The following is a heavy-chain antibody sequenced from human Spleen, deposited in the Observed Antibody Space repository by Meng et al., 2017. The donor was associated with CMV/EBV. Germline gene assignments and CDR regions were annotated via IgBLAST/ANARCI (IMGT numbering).Heavy chain of an antibody. CDR1: GFTFNNYA. Sequence: GGSLRLSCAASGFTFNNYAMSWVRQAPGKGLEWVSYIGSSGVTIYYADSVEGRFTISRDNARNSLYLQMTSLRAEDTAVYYCARGGTFGYYFDYWGHGTLVTVSS. CDR2: IGSSGVTI. V-gene: IGHV3-48*03. D-gene: IGHD3-16*01. J-gene: IGHJ4*01. CDR3: ARGGTFGYYFDY.